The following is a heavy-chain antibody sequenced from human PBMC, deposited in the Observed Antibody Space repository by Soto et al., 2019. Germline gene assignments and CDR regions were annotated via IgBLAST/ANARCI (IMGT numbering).Heavy chain of an antibody. D-gene: IGHD6-19*01. CDR1: GFTFRSYA. J-gene: IGHJ6*02. V-gene: IGHV3-23*01. CDR2: ISGSGGST. Sequence: PGGSLRLSCSASGFTFRSYAMSWFRQAPGKGLEWVSAISGSGGSTYYADSVKGRFTISRDNSKNTLYLQMNSLRAEDTAVYYCAKDSPGGLPIAVAGTLGRNHPNDYYYGMDVWGQGTTVTVSS. CDR3: AKDSPGGLPIAVAGTLGRNHPNDYYYGMDV.